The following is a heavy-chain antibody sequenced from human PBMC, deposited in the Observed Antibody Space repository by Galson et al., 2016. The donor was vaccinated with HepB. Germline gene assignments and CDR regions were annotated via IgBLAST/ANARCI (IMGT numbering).Heavy chain of an antibody. V-gene: IGHV1-69*13. D-gene: IGHD3-22*01. CDR3: ASRAGDYYDNSGYYYYYNYGMDG. Sequence: SVKVSCKASGGTFSSNAINWVRQAPGQGLEWMGRITPIFGTAKYAQKFQGRVTITADESTSTAYMELSSLRSEDTAVYYCASRAGDYYDNSGYYYYYNYGMDGWGQETQVTGSS. CDR1: GGTFSSNA. J-gene: IGHJ6*02. CDR2: ITPIFGTA.